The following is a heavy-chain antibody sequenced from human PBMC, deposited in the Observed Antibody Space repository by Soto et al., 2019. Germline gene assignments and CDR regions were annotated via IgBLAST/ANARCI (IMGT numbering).Heavy chain of an antibody. V-gene: IGHV3-30*18. Sequence: GGSLRLSCAASGFTFSGYGMHWVRQAPGKGLEWVALVSYDGSYAYYADPVRGRFTISRDNSKNTLYLQLNSLRAEDTAVYYCAKDGGAARLGYYYGMDVWGQGTTVTVSS. CDR1: GFTFSGYG. CDR2: VSYDGSYA. CDR3: AKDGGAARLGYYYGMDV. D-gene: IGHD6-6*01. J-gene: IGHJ6*02.